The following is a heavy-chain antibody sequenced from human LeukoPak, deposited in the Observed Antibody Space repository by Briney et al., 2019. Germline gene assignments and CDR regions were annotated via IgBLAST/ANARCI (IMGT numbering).Heavy chain of an antibody. V-gene: IGHV3-48*04. CDR3: ARDKRVDY. Sequence: GGSLRLSCAASGSTFSSYSMNWVRQAPGKGLEWVSYISSSSSTIYYADSVKGRFTISRDNAKNSLYLQMNSLRAEDTAVYYCARDKRVDYWGQGTLVTVSS. CDR1: GSTFSSYS. J-gene: IGHJ4*02. CDR2: ISSSSSTI.